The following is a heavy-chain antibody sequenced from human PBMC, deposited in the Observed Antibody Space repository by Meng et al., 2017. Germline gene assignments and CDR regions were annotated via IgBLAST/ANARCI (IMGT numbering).Heavy chain of an antibody. J-gene: IGHJ4*02. CDR2: INTNTGNP. Sequence: QVAMVLVATECKKPGASCKVSCKASGYTCTSYAKNWVRQGPGQGLEWMGWINTNTGNPTYAQGFTGRFVFSLDTSVSTAYLQISSLKAEDTAVYYCAREGRVDFDYWGQGTLVTVSS. CDR1: GYTCTSYA. CDR3: AREGRVDFDY. V-gene: IGHV7-4-1*02. D-gene: IGHD1-26*01.